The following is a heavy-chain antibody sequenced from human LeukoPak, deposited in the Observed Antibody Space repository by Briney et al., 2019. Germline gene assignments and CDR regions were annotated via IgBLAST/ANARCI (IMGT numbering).Heavy chain of an antibody. Sequence: GASVKVSCKASGYTFTSYDINWVRQATGQGLEWMGWMNPNSGNTGYAQKFQGRVTMTRNTSISTAYMELSSLRSEDTAVYYCARARRVVPGWFDPWGQGTLVTVSP. CDR3: ARARRVVPGWFDP. CDR1: GYTFTSYD. J-gene: IGHJ5*02. CDR2: MNPNSGNT. D-gene: IGHD3-3*01. V-gene: IGHV1-8*01.